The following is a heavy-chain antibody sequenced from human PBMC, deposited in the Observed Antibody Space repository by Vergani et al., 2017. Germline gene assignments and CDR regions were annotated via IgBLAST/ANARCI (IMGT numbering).Heavy chain of an antibody. V-gene: IGHV4-34*01. D-gene: IGHD2-2*01. CDR1: GGSFSGYY. Sequence: QVQLQQWGAGLLKPSETLSLTCAVYGGSFSGYYWSWIRQPPGKGLEWIGEINHSGSTNYNPSLKSRVTISVDTSNNQFSLKLSSVTAADTAVYYCARGRGYCSSTSCYQGYWGQGTLVTVSS. J-gene: IGHJ4*02. CDR3: ARGRGYCSSTSCYQGY. CDR2: INHSGST.